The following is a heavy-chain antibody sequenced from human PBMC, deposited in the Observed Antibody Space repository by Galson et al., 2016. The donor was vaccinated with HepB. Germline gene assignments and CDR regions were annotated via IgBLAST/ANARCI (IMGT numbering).Heavy chain of an antibody. V-gene: IGHV3-30*18. CDR3: AKDRSATIFGVGIVTEDGMDV. Sequence: SLRLSCAASAFTFSKYAMHWVRQAPGKGLEWVGLITDDGSKEEYGDSVKGRFNISRDNSKNMLYLQMNGLRGEDTAIYYCAKDRSATIFGVGIVTEDGMDVWGQGTTVTVS. CDR2: ITDDGSKE. CDR1: AFTFSKYA. D-gene: IGHD3-3*01. J-gene: IGHJ6*02.